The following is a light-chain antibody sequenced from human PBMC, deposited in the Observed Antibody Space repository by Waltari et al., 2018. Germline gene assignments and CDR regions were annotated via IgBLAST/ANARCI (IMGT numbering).Light chain of an antibody. V-gene: IGKV3-15*01. Sequence: EIVMTQSPATLSVSPGERATLSCRASQRVSSNLAWYQPKPGQAPRLLIYGASTRATGIPARFSGSGSGTEFTLTISSLQSEDFAVYYCQQYNNWHTWTFGQGTKVEIK. CDR3: QQYNNWHTWT. CDR1: QRVSSN. CDR2: GAS. J-gene: IGKJ1*01.